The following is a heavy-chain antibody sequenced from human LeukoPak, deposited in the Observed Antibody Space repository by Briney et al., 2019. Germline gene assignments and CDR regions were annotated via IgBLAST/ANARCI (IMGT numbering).Heavy chain of an antibody. CDR1: GFTFSSYS. D-gene: IGHD5-18*01. CDR2: ISSSSSYI. Sequence: GGSLRLSCAASGFTFSSYSMNWVRQAPGRGLEWVSSISSSSSYIYYADSVKGRFTISRDNAKNSPYLQMNSLRAEDTAVYYCARRRGYSYGCDYWGQGTLVTVSS. CDR3: ARRRGYSYGCDY. V-gene: IGHV3-21*01. J-gene: IGHJ4*02.